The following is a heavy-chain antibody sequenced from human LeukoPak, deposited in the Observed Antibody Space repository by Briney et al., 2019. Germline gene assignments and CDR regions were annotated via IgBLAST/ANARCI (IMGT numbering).Heavy chain of an antibody. J-gene: IGHJ4*02. D-gene: IGHD1-26*01. CDR1: GFTFSSYS. Sequence: PGGSLSPSCAASGFTFSSYSMNWVRQAPGKGLGWVSSISSSSSYIYYADSVKGRFTISRDNAKNSLYLQMNSLRAEDTAVYYCARPQFGIVGATIGYWGQGTLVTVSS. CDR3: ARPQFGIVGATIGY. V-gene: IGHV3-21*01. CDR2: ISSSSSYI.